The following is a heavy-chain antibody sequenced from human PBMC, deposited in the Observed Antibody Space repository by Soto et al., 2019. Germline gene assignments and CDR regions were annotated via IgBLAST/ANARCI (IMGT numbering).Heavy chain of an antibody. D-gene: IGHD7-27*01. CDR3: ARDELGVTLYNWFDP. CDR1: GFTFNSYG. J-gene: IGHJ5*02. Sequence: PGGSLRLSCAASGFTFNSYGMNWFRQAPGKGLEWLSYISATGRTIHYADSVKGRFTISRDNAKNSLYLQMNSLSHEDTAVYYCARDELGVTLYNWFDPWGQGTLVTVS. V-gene: IGHV3-48*02. CDR2: ISATGRTI.